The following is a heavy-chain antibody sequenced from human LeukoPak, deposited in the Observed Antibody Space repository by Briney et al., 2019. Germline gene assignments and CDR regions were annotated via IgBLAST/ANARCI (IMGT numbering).Heavy chain of an antibody. Sequence: SETLSLTCTVSGGSISSYYWSWIRQPPGKGLEWIGYIYYSGSTNYNPSLKSRVTISVDTFKNQFSLKLSSVTAADTAVYYCARGCGGDCYSVFYWGQGTLVTVSS. D-gene: IGHD2-21*02. V-gene: IGHV4-59*01. CDR1: GGSISSYY. CDR3: ARGCGGDCYSVFY. CDR2: IYYSGST. J-gene: IGHJ4*02.